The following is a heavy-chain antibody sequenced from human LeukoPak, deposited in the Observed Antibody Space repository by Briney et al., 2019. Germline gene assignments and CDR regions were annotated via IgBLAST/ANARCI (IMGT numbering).Heavy chain of an antibody. J-gene: IGHJ4*02. CDR3: ARANSGYDLDYFDY. Sequence: PGGSLRLSCAASGFTFSSYSMNWVRQAPGKGLEWVSSISSSSYIYYADSVKGRFTISRDNAKNSLYLQMNSLRAEDTAVYYCARANSGYDLDYFDYWGQGTLVTVSS. CDR1: GFTFSSYS. CDR2: ISSSSYI. V-gene: IGHV3-21*01. D-gene: IGHD5-12*01.